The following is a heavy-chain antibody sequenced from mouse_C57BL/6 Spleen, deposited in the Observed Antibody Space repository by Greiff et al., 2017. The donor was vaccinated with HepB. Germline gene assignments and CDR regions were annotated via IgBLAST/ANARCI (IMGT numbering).Heavy chain of an antibody. V-gene: IGHV14-4*01. D-gene: IGHD1-1*01. J-gene: IGHJ2*01. Sequence: VQLQQSGAELVRPGASVKLSCTASGFNIKDDYMHWVKQRPEQGLEWIGWIDPENGDTEYASKFQGKATITADTSSNTAYLQLSSLTSEDTAVYYCTTDYGSSSYYWGQGTTLTVSS. CDR3: TTDYGSSSYY. CDR1: GFNIKDDY. CDR2: IDPENGDT.